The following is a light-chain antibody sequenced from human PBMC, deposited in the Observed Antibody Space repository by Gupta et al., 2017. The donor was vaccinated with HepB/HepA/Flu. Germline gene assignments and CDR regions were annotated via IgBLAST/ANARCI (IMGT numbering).Light chain of an antibody. CDR3: QQSYSAPWT. Sequence: DIQMTQSPASLSASVGDRVIITCRASRKISSFLNWYQQKPGEAPKLLIYAATNYQSGVPSTFRGGGSGTEFTLTINSLQPEDFATYFCQQSYSAPWTFGQGTKVEMK. V-gene: IGKV1-39*01. CDR1: RKISSF. J-gene: IGKJ1*01. CDR2: AAT.